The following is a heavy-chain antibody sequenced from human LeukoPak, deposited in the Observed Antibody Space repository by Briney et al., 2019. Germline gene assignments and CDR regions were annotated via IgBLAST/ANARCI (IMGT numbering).Heavy chain of an antibody. Sequence: ASVKLSCNSSGFTFINSRITWVRQAPGQGLECMGWISAYYGNTYYVENFEGRVAMTRDTSTSTAYMELRSLTADDTAVYYCARLGGGSHYYFDFWGQGTLVTVS. CDR2: ISAYYGNT. J-gene: IGHJ4*02. D-gene: IGHD1-26*01. CDR1: GFTFINSR. CDR3: ARLGGGSHYYFDF. V-gene: IGHV1-18*01.